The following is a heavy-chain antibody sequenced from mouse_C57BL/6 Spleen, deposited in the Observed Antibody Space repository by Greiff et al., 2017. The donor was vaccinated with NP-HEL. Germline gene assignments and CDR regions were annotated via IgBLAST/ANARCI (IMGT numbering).Heavy chain of an antibody. CDR3: ARGRGDSSGYD. CDR1: GYTFTSYW. J-gene: IGHJ2*01. V-gene: IGHV1-50*01. Sequence: LKQPGAELVKPGASVKLSCKASGYTFTSYWMQWVKQRPGQGLVLIGEIDPSDSYTNYNQKFKGKATLTVDTSSSTAYMQLNSLTSEDSAVYYCARGRGDSSGYDWGQGTTLTVSS. CDR2: IDPSDSYT. D-gene: IGHD3-2*02.